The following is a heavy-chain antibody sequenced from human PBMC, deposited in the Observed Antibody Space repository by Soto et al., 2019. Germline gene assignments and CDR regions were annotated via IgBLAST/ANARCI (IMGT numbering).Heavy chain of an antibody. V-gene: IGHV1-69*08. Sequence: QVQLVQSGAEVKKPGSSVKVSCKASGGTFSSYTISWVRQAPGQGLEWMGRIIPILGIANYAQKFQGRVTITADKSTSTAYMELSSLRYEDTAVYYCARDVSSSSRGMGHYWGQGTLVTVSS. CDR3: ARDVSSSSRGMGHY. CDR2: IIPILGIA. D-gene: IGHD6-6*01. J-gene: IGHJ4*02. CDR1: GGTFSSYT.